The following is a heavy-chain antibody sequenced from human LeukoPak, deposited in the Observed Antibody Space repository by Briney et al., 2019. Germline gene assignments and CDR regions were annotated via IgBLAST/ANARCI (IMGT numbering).Heavy chain of an antibody. CDR2: IYYSGST. D-gene: IGHD6-13*01. CDR3: AREPSGRAAAGLFDY. J-gene: IGHJ4*02. CDR1: GGSISSSSYY. Sequence: SETLSLTCTVSGGSISSSSYYWGWIRQPPGKGLEWIGSIYYSGSTYYNPSLKSRVTISVDTSKNQFSLKLSSVTAADTAVYYCAREPSGRAAAGLFDYWGQGTLVTVSS. V-gene: IGHV4-39*07.